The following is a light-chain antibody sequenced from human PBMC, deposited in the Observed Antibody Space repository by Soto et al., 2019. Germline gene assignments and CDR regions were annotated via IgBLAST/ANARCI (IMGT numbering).Light chain of an antibody. CDR2: DST. J-gene: IGKJ5*01. V-gene: IGKV3D-11*03. CDR1: QGVTTN. Sequence: EILMTQSPATLSVSPRERVTLSCRAGQGVTTNFAWYQQIPGQPPRLLIYDSTNRAAGIPARFSGSRSGTDFTLTISSVEPEDFAMYYCHQRNQFGQGTRLE. CDR3: HQRNQ.